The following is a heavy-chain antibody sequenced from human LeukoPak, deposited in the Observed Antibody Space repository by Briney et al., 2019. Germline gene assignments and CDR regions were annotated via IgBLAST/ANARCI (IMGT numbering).Heavy chain of an antibody. CDR1: GFTFSSYA. CDR3: AKSGRATGYSSFDS. D-gene: IGHD3-9*01. Sequence: PGGSLRLSCAASGFTFSSYAMSWVRQAPGKGLEWVSAISGSGGSTYYADSVKGRFTISRDNSKNTVYLRMNSLRAEDTAVYYCAKSGRATGYSSFDSWGQGTLVTVSS. CDR2: ISGSGGST. J-gene: IGHJ4*02. V-gene: IGHV3-23*01.